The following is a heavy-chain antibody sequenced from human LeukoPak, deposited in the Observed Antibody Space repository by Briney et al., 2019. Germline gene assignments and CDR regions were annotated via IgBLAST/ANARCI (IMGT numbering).Heavy chain of an antibody. J-gene: IGHJ1*01. CDR3: ASPGYCSGSVCYSGYLQH. V-gene: IGHV3-74*01. CDR2: INSDGSST. Sequence: GGSLRLSCAASGFTFSSYWMHWVRQAPGKGLVWVSRINSDGSSTSYADSVKGRFTISRDSSKNTLYLQMHSLRAEDTAVYYCASPGYCSGSVCYSGYLQHWGQGTLVTVST. CDR1: GFTFSSYW. D-gene: IGHD2-15*01.